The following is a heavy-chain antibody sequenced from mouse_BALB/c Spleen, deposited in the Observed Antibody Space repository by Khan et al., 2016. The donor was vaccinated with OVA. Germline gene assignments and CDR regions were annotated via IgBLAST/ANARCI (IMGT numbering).Heavy chain of an antibody. CDR1: GFSLSRYN. CDR2: IWGGGGT. J-gene: IGHJ4*01. D-gene: IGHD2-14*01. Sequence: QVQLKESGPGLVAPSQSLSITCTVSGFSLSRYNIHWVRQPPGKGLEWLGMIWGGGGTDYNSTLKSRLSISKYNSKSHVFLKMNSLQTVDTAMYYCARAYYRYDGYYAMDYWGQGTSVTVSS. V-gene: IGHV2-6-4*01. CDR3: ARAYYRYDGYYAMDY.